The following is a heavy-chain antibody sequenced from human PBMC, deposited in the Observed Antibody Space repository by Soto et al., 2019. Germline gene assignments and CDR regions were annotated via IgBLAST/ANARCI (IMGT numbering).Heavy chain of an antibody. J-gene: IGHJ4*02. D-gene: IGHD3-22*01. Sequence: ASVKVSCKASGYTFTGYFMHWVRQAPGQGLEWMGWINPNSGDTNYAQKFQGRVTMTRDMSISTAYMELRRLTSDDTAIYFCARVRTYYDSSGSLDYWGQGTLVTVSS. CDR1: GYTFTGYF. CDR3: ARVRTYYDSSGSLDY. CDR2: INPNSGDT. V-gene: IGHV1-2*02.